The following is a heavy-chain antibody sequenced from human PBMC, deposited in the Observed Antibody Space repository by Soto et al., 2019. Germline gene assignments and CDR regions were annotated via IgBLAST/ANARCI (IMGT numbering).Heavy chain of an antibody. V-gene: IGHV4-31*03. CDR2: IYYSGST. Sequence: SETLSLTCTVSGGSISNGGYYWSWIRQHPGKGLEWIGYIYYSGSTYYNPSLKSRVTISVDTSKNQFSLKLSSVTAADTAVYYCARDFESYGSGSYYSFERFLDYWGQGTLVTVSS. CDR1: GGSISNGGYY. J-gene: IGHJ4*02. CDR3: ARDFESYGSGSYYSFERFLDY. D-gene: IGHD3-10*01.